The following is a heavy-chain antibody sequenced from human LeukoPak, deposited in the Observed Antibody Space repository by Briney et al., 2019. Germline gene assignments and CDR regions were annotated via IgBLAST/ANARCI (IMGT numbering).Heavy chain of an antibody. CDR1: GYTFTNYG. CDR3: VRTGGDCSTTGCYPYYFDY. V-gene: IGHV1-18*01. D-gene: IGHD2-2*01. J-gene: IGHJ4*02. CDR2: ISGYNGNT. Sequence: GASVKVSCKASGYTFTNYGISWVRQAPGQGLEWMGWISGYNGNTQYAQKFQGRVTMTTDSSTSTADMELRSLRSDDTAVYYCVRTGGDCSTTGCYPYYFDYWGQGILVTVSS.